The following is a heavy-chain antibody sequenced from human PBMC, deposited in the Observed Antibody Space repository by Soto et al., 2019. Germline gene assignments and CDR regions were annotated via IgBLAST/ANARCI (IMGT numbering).Heavy chain of an antibody. Sequence: SGPTLVNPTPTLTLTCTFSGFSLTTTGAGVGWIRQHPGKALEWLALIYWHDDKRYIPSRKCRLTITNDTSKNQVVLTLTNMNPVDTATYYCAHRGGAAVGLYYFDYWGQGTLVTV. CDR3: AHRGGAAVGLYYFDY. D-gene: IGHD6-13*01. CDR1: GFSLTTTGAG. V-gene: IGHV2-5*01. J-gene: IGHJ4*02. CDR2: IYWHDDK.